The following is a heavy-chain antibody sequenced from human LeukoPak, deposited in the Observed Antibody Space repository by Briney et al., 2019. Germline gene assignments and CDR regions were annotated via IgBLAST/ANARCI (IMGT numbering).Heavy chain of an antibody. Sequence: PGGSLRLSCAASGFTFSSYWMSWVRQAPGKGLEWVANIKQDGSEKYYVDSVKGRFTISRDNAKNSLYLQMNSLRAEDTAVYYCARDLNPPYYDFWSGYWNVRESGFDYWGQGTLVTVSS. CDR2: IKQDGSEK. V-gene: IGHV3-7*01. CDR3: ARDLNPPYYDFWSGYWNVRESGFDY. CDR1: GFTFSSYW. D-gene: IGHD3-3*01. J-gene: IGHJ4*02.